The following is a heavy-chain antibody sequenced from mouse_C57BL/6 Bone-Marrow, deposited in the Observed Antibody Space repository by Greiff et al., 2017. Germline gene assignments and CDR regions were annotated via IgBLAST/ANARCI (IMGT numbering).Heavy chain of an antibody. D-gene: IGHD1-1*01. CDR3: AKSANYYGTSLVFDY. CDR1: GYTFTGYW. Sequence: QVQLQQSGAELMKPGASVKLSCKATGYTFTGYWIAWVKQRPGHGLEWIGEIGPGSGSTNYNEKFKGKATFTADKSSNTAYMQLSSLTTEDSAIYSCAKSANYYGTSLVFDYWGQGTTLTVSS. V-gene: IGHV1-9*01. CDR2: IGPGSGST. J-gene: IGHJ2*01.